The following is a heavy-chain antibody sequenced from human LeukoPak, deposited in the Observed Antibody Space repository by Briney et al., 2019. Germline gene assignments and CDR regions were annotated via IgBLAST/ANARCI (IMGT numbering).Heavy chain of an antibody. Sequence: PGGSLRLSCAASGFTFRNYGMHYVRQAPGKGLEWVAVIWDAGNNQFYADSVRGRFTISRDNSKNMLWLQMNSLRAEDTALYYCVRERGPFNAFDIWGRGSMITVSS. V-gene: IGHV3-33*01. CDR3: VRERGPFNAFDI. CDR1: GFTFRNYG. J-gene: IGHJ3*02. CDR2: IWDAGNNQ. D-gene: IGHD6-25*01.